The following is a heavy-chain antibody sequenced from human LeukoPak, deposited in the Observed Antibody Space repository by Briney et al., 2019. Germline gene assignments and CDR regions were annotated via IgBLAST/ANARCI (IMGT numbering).Heavy chain of an antibody. J-gene: IGHJ4*02. D-gene: IGHD3-22*01. CDR2: ISGSGGST. CDR1: GFTFSNYA. Sequence: GGSLRLSCAASGFTFSNYAVNWVRQAPGKGLEWVSAISGSGGSTYYADSVKGRFTISRDNSKNTLYLQMSSLRAEDTAVYYCAKDRGRFYDSSGYYWGYYFDSWGQGILVTVST. V-gene: IGHV3-23*01. CDR3: AKDRGRFYDSSGYYWGYYFDS.